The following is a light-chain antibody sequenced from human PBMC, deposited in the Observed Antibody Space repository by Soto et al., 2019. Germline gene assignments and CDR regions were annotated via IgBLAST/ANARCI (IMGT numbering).Light chain of an antibody. CDR2: GAS. CDR3: KHYGSSLWT. CDR1: QSVSNNY. Sequence: EVVLTQSPGTLSLSPGERATLSCRASQSVSNNYLAWYQQKPGQAPRRLIYGASTRATGIPDRFSGSGSGTDFPVTLSRLEPEGSAVYYCKHYGSSLWTFGQGTKVEVK. V-gene: IGKV3-20*01. J-gene: IGKJ1*01.